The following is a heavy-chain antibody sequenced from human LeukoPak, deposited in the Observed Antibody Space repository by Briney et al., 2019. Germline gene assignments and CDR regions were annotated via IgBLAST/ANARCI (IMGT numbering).Heavy chain of an antibody. CDR1: GFTFSTYG. CDR3: AHAEGSLGGPFI. D-gene: IGHD3-10*01. CDR2: IQIDGTTQ. Sequence: PGGSLRLSCTTSGFTFSTYGMHWVRQAPGKGLDWVAFIQIDGTTQNYAESVRGRFTISRDNYKNTLFLEMNSLTPDDTATYYCAHAEGSLGGPFIWGQGALVTVSS. V-gene: IGHV3-30*02. J-gene: IGHJ4*02.